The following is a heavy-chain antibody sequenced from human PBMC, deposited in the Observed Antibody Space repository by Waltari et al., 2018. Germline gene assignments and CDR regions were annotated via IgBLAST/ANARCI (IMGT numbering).Heavy chain of an antibody. Sequence: EVQLVESGGGLVQPGGSRKLACAASGFPLIASAFHGVRQASGKGLEWVGRIRSRAGDYATTYTVSVRGRFTISRDDSKNTAYLQLNSLKTEDTAVYYCARRNIPIFGDYMDVWGQGTMVTVSS. J-gene: IGHJ6*03. CDR2: IRSRAGDYAT. CDR1: GFPLIASA. D-gene: IGHD3-3*01. CDR3: ARRNIPIFGDYMDV. V-gene: IGHV3-73*01.